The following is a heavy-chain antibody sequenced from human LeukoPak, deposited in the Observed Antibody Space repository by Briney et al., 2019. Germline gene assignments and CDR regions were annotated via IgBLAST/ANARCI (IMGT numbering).Heavy chain of an antibody. CDR3: ARGCLTNFDY. Sequence: GASVNVSCKASGGTFSSYTISWLRQAPGQGLEWMGRIIPIFGIANYAHKFQGRLTITADKPTSTAYMKLSSLRSEDTAVYYCARGCLTNFDYWGQGNLVTVSS. CDR2: IIPIFGIA. V-gene: IGHV1-69*02. J-gene: IGHJ4*02. D-gene: IGHD3-3*01. CDR1: GGTFSSYT.